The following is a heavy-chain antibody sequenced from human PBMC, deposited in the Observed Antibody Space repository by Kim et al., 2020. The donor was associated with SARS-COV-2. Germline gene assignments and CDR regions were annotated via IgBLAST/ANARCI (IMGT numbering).Heavy chain of an antibody. J-gene: IGHJ4*02. CDR3: ARGRKFYASSGYYPLALL. V-gene: IGHV4-34*01. D-gene: IGHD3-22*01. Sequence: SETLSLTCAVYGGSFSGYYWSWIRQPPGKGLEWIGEINHSGSTNYNPSLKSRVTISVDTSKNQFSLKLSSVTAADTAVYYCARGRKFYASSGYYPLALLRGPGNPVTLSP. CDR1: GGSFSGYY. CDR2: INHSGST.